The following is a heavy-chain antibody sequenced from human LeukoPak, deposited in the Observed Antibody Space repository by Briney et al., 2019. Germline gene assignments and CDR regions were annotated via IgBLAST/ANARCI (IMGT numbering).Heavy chain of an antibody. J-gene: IGHJ4*02. V-gene: IGHV4-61*01. CDR2: VYYTGST. Sequence: SQTLSLTCAVSGGSISTTSYHWSWIRQPPGTGLEWIGYVYYTGSTEYNPSLRSRVTISLDLSKHQFSLNLTSVTAADTAVYPCASNTGTVFDYWGQGALVTVSS. CDR3: ASNTGTVFDY. CDR1: GGSISTTSYH. D-gene: IGHD7-27*01.